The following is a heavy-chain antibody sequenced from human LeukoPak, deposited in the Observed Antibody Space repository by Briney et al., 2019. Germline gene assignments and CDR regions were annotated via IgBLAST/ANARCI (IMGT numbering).Heavy chain of an antibody. D-gene: IGHD5-24*01. Sequence: GSLRLSCAASGFTFSSYAMSWVRQAPGKGLEWVSAISGGYTAATDYADSVKGRFTISRDNYDNTLYLKMNSLRAEDTALYYCAKARDAYNYYWFDPWGQGTLVTVSS. J-gene: IGHJ5*02. V-gene: IGHV3-23*01. CDR1: GFTFSSYA. CDR2: ISGGYTAAT. CDR3: AKARDAYNYYWFDP.